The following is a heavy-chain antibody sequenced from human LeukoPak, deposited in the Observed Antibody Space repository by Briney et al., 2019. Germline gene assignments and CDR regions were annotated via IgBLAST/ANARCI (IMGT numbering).Heavy chain of an antibody. CDR2: IYHSGST. Sequence: SETLSLTCTVSGYSISSGYYWGWIRQPPGKGLEWIGSIYHSGSTYYNPSLKSRVTISVDTSKNQFSLKLSSVTAADTAVYYCARDKLAGGAAAGPDFDYWGQGTLVTVSS. J-gene: IGHJ4*02. D-gene: IGHD6-13*01. CDR1: GYSISSGYY. V-gene: IGHV4-38-2*02. CDR3: ARDKLAGGAAAGPDFDY.